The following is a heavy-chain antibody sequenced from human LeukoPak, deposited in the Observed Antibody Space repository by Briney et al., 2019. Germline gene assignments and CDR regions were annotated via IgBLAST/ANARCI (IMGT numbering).Heavy chain of an antibody. CDR1: GFTFSSYS. J-gene: IGHJ4*02. D-gene: IGHD1-26*01. V-gene: IGHV3-21*01. CDR3: ARDISGNFDY. CDR2: ISSSSSYI. Sequence: GGSLRLYCAASGFTFSSYSMNWVRQAPGKGLEWVSSISSSSSYIYYEDPVKGRFTISRDNANNSLYLQMNSLRAEDTAVYYCARDISGNFDYWGQGTLVTVSS.